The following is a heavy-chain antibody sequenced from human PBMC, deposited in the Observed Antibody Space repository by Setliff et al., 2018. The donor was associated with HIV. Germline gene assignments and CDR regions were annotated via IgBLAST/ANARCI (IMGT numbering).Heavy chain of an antibody. J-gene: IGHJ4*02. D-gene: IGHD3-22*01. V-gene: IGHV4-39*01. CDR1: GGSISSSSYY. Sequence: LSLTCTVSGGSISSSSYYWGWIRQPPGKGLEWIGSIYYSGSTYYNPSLKSRVTISVDTSKNQFFLKLSSVTAADTAVYYCASYYGADEPSYYFDFWGQGTQVTVSS. CDR2: IYYSGST. CDR3: ASYYGADEPSYYFDF.